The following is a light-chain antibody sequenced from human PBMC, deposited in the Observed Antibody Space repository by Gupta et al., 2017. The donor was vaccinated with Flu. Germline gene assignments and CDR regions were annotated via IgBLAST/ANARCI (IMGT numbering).Light chain of an antibody. CDR3: QVWGSGYDHVV. V-gene: IGLV3-21*01. CDR2: DDP. CDR1: NIGNDR. J-gene: IGLJ2*01. Sequence: SYEMTQPHSVPVAPGKTASMPCGGNNIGNDRVNWSQQKPGQAHVLVIYDDPDRHSGIPERVSGSNSKGTGTLTMYRVEAGDEADSFCQVWGSGYDHVVFGGGTKLTVL.